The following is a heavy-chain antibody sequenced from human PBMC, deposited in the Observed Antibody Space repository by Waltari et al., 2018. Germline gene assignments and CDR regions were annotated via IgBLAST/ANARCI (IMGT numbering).Heavy chain of an antibody. V-gene: IGHV1-46*01. D-gene: IGHD2-21*01. Sequence: QVQLVQSGAEVKKPGASVKVSCKASGSTFTSYYMHWVRQAPGQGLEWMGIINPSGGSTSYAQKFQGRVTMTRDTSTSTVYMELSSLRSEDTAVYYCARGSSSHCGGDCYNGMDVWGQGTTVTVSS. CDR1: GSTFTSYY. CDR2: INPSGGST. J-gene: IGHJ6*02. CDR3: ARGSSSHCGGDCYNGMDV.